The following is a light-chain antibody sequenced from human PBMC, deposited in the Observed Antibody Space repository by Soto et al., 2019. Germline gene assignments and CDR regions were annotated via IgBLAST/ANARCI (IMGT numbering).Light chain of an antibody. CDR2: YDS. V-gene: IGLV3-21*04. Sequence: SYELTQPTSVSVAPGKTARITCGGNNIASKRVHWYQQKPGQAPVLVIYYDSDRPSGIPERFSGSNSGNTATLTISRVEAGDEADYYCQVWDSSSDHHVVFGGGTKLTVL. CDR1: NIASKR. J-gene: IGLJ2*01. CDR3: QVWDSSSDHHVV.